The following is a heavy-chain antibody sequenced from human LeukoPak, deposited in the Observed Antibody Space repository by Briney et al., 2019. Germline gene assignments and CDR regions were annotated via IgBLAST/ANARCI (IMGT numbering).Heavy chain of an antibody. V-gene: IGHV4-59*01. CDR1: GGSISSYY. J-gene: IGHJ4*02. D-gene: IGHD1-14*01. Sequence: ASETLSLTCTVSGGSISSYYWSWIRQPPGKGLEWIGYIYYSGSTNYNPSLKSRVTISVDTSKNQFSLKLSSVTAADTAVYYCARRRYNTGSYFDYWGQGTLVTVSS. CDR3: ARRRYNTGSYFDY. CDR2: IYYSGST.